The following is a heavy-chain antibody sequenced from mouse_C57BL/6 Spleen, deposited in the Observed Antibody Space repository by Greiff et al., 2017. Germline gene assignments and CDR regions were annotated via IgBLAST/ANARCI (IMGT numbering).Heavy chain of an antibody. J-gene: IGHJ4*01. D-gene: IGHD2-5*01. CDR2: IDPSDSYT. CDR3: ARWYSNDYYAMDY. Sequence: QVQLQQPGAELVMPGASVKLSCKASGYTFTSYWMHWVKQRPGQGLEWIGEIDPSDSYTNYNQKFKGKSTLTVDKSSSTAYMQLSRLTSEDSAVYYCARWYSNDYYAMDYWGQGTSVTVSS. CDR1: GYTFTSYW. V-gene: IGHV1-69*01.